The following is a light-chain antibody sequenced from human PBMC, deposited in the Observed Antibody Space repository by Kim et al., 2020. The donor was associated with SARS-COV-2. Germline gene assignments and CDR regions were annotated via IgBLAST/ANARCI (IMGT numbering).Light chain of an antibody. CDR2: GKN. Sequence: SSELTQDPAVSVALGQTVRIKCKGDSFRNNYASWYQLKQGQAPEVVIYGKNNRLSGIPDRFAGSTSGNTASLTITGARGEDEAAYYCNSRAGSSNKLGFG. V-gene: IGLV3-19*01. J-gene: IGLJ3*02. CDR1: SFRNNY. CDR3: NSRAGSSNKLG.